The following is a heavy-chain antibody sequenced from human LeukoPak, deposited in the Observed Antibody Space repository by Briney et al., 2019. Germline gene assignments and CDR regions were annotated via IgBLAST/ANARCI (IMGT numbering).Heavy chain of an antibody. J-gene: IGHJ5*02. Sequence: PGGSLRLSCAASGFTFSSYWMSWVRQAPGKGLEWVANIKRDGSGKYYVDSVKGRFTISRDNAKNSLYLQMNSLRAEDTAVYYCARVRRITMVRGVNWFDPWGQGTLVTVSS. V-gene: IGHV3-7*01. CDR2: IKRDGSGK. D-gene: IGHD3-10*01. CDR1: GFTFSSYW. CDR3: ARVRRITMVRGVNWFDP.